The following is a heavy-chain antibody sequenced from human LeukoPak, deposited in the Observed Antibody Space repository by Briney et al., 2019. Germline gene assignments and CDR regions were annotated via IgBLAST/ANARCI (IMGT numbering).Heavy chain of an antibody. D-gene: IGHD5-24*01. V-gene: IGHV4-59*06. J-gene: IGHJ4*02. CDR1: GGSISPYY. Sequence: SETLSLTCTVSGGSISPYYWSWIRQHPGKGLEWIGNIHYSGSTYYNPSLKSRVTISADTSKNHFSLKLSSVTAADTAVYYCARGLSGYNNYFDYWGQGTLVTVSS. CDR3: ARGLSGYNNYFDY. CDR2: IHYSGST.